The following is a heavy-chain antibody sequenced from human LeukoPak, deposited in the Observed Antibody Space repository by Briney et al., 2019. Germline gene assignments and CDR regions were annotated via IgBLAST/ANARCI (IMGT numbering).Heavy chain of an antibody. Sequence: SETLSLTCTVSGGSISSGGYYWSWIRQHPGKGLEWIGYIYYSGSTYYNPSLKSRGTISVDTSKNQFSLRLSSVTAADTAVYYCARGNYDFWSGYFDYWGQGTLVTVSS. V-gene: IGHV4-31*03. CDR3: ARGNYDFWSGYFDY. CDR1: GGSISSGGYY. D-gene: IGHD3-3*01. J-gene: IGHJ4*02. CDR2: IYYSGST.